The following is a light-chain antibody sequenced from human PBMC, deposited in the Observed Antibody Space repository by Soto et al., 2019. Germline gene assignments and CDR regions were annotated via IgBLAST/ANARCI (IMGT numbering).Light chain of an antibody. V-gene: IGKV3-20*01. Sequence: EIVLTQSPGTLSLSPGERATLSCRAGQTVSSSYLAWYQQIRGQAPRLLIYGASSRATGITDRFSGSGSGTDFTLTISRLEPEDFAIYYCQLYGNSPLYTFGQGTKLEIK. CDR1: QTVSSSY. CDR2: GAS. J-gene: IGKJ2*01. CDR3: QLYGNSPLYT.